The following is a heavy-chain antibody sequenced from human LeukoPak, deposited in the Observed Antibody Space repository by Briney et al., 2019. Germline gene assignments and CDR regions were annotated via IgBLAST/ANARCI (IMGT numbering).Heavy chain of an antibody. V-gene: IGHV3-23*01. Sequence: QPGGSLRLSCAASGFTFSSYAMSWVRQAPGKGLEWVSAISGSGGSTYYADSVKGRFTISRDNSKNTLYLQMNSLRAEDTAAYYCANIYGDYAGYFDYWGQGTLVTVSS. CDR2: ISGSGGST. CDR3: ANIYGDYAGYFDY. D-gene: IGHD4-17*01. CDR1: GFTFSSYA. J-gene: IGHJ4*02.